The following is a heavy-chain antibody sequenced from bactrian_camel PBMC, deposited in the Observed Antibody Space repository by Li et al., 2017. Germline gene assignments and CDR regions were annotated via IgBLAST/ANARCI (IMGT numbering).Heavy chain of an antibody. J-gene: IGHJ6*01. CDR3: AAENVPWSARDYVCRAGRADFSY. D-gene: IGHD4*01. CDR1: GRIYNDYV. Sequence: VQLVESGGGSVQAGGSLRPSCQASGRIYNDYVFGWFRQGPGKERAGLATIDSRGRTIYADSVKGRFTISQDNAKNTVYLQMNSLKPEDTAMYYCAAENVPWSARDYVCRAGRADFSYWGQGTQVTVS. CDR2: IDSRGRT. V-gene: IGHV3S53*01.